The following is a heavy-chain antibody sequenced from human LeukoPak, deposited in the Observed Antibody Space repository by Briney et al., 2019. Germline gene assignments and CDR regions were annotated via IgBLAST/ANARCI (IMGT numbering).Heavy chain of an antibody. Sequence: ASVKVSCKASGYTFTSYYMHWVRQAPGQGLEWMGIINPSGGSTSYAQKFQGRVTMTRDTSTSTVYMELSGLRSEDTAVYYCARVPGDSSGFAYFDYWGQGTLVTVSS. CDR2: INPSGGST. CDR1: GYTFTSYY. D-gene: IGHD3-22*01. J-gene: IGHJ4*02. CDR3: ARVPGDSSGFAYFDY. V-gene: IGHV1-46*03.